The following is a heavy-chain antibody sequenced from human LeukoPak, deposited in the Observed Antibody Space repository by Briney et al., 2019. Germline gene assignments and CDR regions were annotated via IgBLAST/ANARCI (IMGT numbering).Heavy chain of an antibody. V-gene: IGHV1-2*06. D-gene: IGHD5-24*01. CDR3: ARGTTKGWLHFDY. J-gene: IGHJ4*02. CDR1: GYTFTGYY. Sequence: ASVKVSCKASGYTFTGYYMHWVRQAPGQGLEWMGRINPNSGGTNYAQKFQGRVTMTRDTSISTAYMELSRLRSDDTAVYYCARGTTKGWLHFDYWGQGTLVTVSS. CDR2: INPNSGGT.